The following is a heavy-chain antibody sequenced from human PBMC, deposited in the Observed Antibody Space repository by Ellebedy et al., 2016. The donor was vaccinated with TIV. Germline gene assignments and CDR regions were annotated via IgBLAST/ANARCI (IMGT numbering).Heavy chain of an antibody. CDR2: INAGNGNT. J-gene: IGHJ4*02. CDR1: GYTFTSYA. D-gene: IGHD4-17*01. Sequence: ASVKVSCXASGYTFTSYAMHWVRQAPGQRLEWMGWINAGNGNTKYSQKFQGRVTITRDTSASTAYMELSSLRSEDTAVYYCARGDYGDYSTFDYWGQGTLVTVSS. V-gene: IGHV1-3*01. CDR3: ARGDYGDYSTFDY.